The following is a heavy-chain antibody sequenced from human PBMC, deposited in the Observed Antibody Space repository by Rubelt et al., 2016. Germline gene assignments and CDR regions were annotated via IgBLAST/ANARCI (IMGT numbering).Heavy chain of an antibody. V-gene: IGHV4-38-2*02. CDR3: AVGGASCYAGMCWYDP. CDR2: VYYAEST. D-gene: IGHD2-2*01. CDR1: GYFISSGCY. Sequence: QVQLQESGPGLVKPSETLSLTCTVSGYFISSGCYWGWIRQPPGRGLEWIGSVYYAESTYYNPSLQSRVTISVDTSKNRFSRGVTLLTAAETATYYWAVGGASCYAGMCWYDPWGQGTRVTVSS. J-gene: IGHJ5*02.